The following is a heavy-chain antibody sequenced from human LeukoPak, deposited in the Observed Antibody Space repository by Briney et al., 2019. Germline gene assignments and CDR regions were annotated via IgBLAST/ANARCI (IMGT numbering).Heavy chain of an antibody. CDR1: GGSISSGGYY. CDR2: IYYSGST. CDR3: ATQRAYSSSSIWFDP. D-gene: IGHD6-6*01. Sequence: SQTLSLTCTVSGGSISSGGYYWSWIRQHPGKGLEWIGYIYYSGSTYYNPSLKSRVTISVDTSKNQFSLKLSSVTAADTAVYYCATQRAYSSSSIWFDPWGQGTLVTVTS. V-gene: IGHV4-31*03. J-gene: IGHJ5*02.